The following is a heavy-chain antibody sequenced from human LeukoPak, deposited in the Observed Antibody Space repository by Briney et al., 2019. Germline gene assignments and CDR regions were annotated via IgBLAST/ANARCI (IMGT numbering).Heavy chain of an antibody. V-gene: IGHV1-2*02. J-gene: IGHJ4*02. Sequence: GASVKVSCTASGYTFTGYYMHWVRQAPGQGLEWMGWINPNSGGTNYAQKFQGRVTMTRDTSISTAYMELSRLRSDDTAVYYCARELGRLVRYLNYWGQGTLVTVSS. D-gene: IGHD6-19*01. CDR3: ARELGRLVRYLNY. CDR1: GYTFTGYY. CDR2: INPNSGGT.